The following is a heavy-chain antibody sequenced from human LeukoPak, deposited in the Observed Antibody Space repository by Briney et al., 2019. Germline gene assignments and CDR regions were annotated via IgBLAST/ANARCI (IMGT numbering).Heavy chain of an antibody. CDR3: ARDRIDCSGGSCYYKYYYYYGMDV. CDR1: RDTFSSYA. Sequence: SVKVSCKASRDTFSSYAISWVRQAPGQGLEWMGGIIPIFGTANYAQKFQGRVTITADESTSTAYMELSSLRSEDTAVYYCARDRIDCSGGSCYYKYYYYYGMDVWGQGTTVTVSS. V-gene: IGHV1-69*13. CDR2: IIPIFGTA. D-gene: IGHD2-15*01. J-gene: IGHJ6*02.